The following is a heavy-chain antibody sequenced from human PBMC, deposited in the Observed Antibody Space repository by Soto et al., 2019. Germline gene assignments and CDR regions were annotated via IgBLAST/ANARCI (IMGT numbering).Heavy chain of an antibody. CDR1: GFTFTTFG. CDR2: ISYEGHNK. Sequence: QVQLVESGGGVVQPGGSLRLSCTASGFTFTTFGIHWVRQAPGTGLEWVALISYEGHNKYYSDSVKGRFTISRDNYKNTLSLHMNSLRAEDTAVYYCAKDLQAYGDYNYYYYGMDVWGQGTTVSVSS. CDR3: AKDLQAYGDYNYYYYGMDV. D-gene: IGHD4-17*01. J-gene: IGHJ6*02. V-gene: IGHV3-30*18.